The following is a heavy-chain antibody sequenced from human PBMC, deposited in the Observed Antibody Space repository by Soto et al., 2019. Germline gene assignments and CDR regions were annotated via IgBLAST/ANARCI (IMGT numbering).Heavy chain of an antibody. CDR1: GYTFTAYY. J-gene: IGHJ4*01. D-gene: IGHD6-6*01. Sequence: ASVKVSCKASGYTFTAYYMHWVRQAPGQGLEWMGWVNPNSGGTNYAQRFQGRVTMTRDTSITTAYMELSRLRSDDTAVYYCARSIAARRTVDYWGQGTLVTVSS. CDR2: VNPNSGGT. V-gene: IGHV1-2*02. CDR3: ARSIAARRTVDY.